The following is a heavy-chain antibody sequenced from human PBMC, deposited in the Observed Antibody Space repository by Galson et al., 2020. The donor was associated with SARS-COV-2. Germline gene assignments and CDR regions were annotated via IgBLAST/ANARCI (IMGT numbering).Heavy chain of an antibody. CDR1: GGSISTTSYF. CDR2: TYYSGTT. Sequence: SETLSLTCTVSGGSISTTSYFCGWIRHPPGKGLEWTGTTYYSGTTYYNPSLRSRVTISVDTSTHQFSLTVNAVTAADTAVYYCARRGGTVTTLHFDLWGRGTLVTVSS. V-gene: IGHV4-39*01. CDR3: ARRGGTVTTLHFDL. J-gene: IGHJ2*01. D-gene: IGHD4-17*01.